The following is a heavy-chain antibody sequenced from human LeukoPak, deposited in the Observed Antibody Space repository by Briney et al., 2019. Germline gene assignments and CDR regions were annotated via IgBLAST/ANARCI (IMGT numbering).Heavy chain of an antibody. Sequence: PSVKVSCKASGYTFTSYGISWVRQAPGQGLEWMGWISAYNGNTNYAQKLQGRVTMTTDTSTSTAYMELRSLRSDDTAVYYCARGRSPLWYYGMDVWGQGTTVTVSS. CDR1: GYTFTSYG. V-gene: IGHV1-18*01. D-gene: IGHD2-21*01. J-gene: IGHJ6*02. CDR3: ARGRSPLWYYGMDV. CDR2: ISAYNGNT.